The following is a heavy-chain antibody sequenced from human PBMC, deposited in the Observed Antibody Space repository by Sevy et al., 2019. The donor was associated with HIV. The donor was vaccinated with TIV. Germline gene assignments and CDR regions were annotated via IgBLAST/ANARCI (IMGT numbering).Heavy chain of an antibody. CDR3: ARDTGGIGMDV. J-gene: IGHJ6*02. CDR1: GFTFSSHW. V-gene: IGHV3-7*01. CDR2: IKQDGSEK. Sequence: GGSLRLSCAASGFTFSSHWMCWVRQAPGKGLEWVANIKQDGSEKYYVDSVKGRFTISRDNAKNSLSLQMNSLRAEDTAVYYRARDTGGIGMDVWGQGTTVTVSS. D-gene: IGHD6-13*01.